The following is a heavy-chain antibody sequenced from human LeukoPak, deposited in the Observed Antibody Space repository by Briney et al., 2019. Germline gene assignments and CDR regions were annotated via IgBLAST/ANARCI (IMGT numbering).Heavy chain of an antibody. D-gene: IGHD1-1*01. CDR1: GLKFINYA. V-gene: IGHV3-23*01. Sequence: GGSLRLSCAASGLKFINYAVSWARQAPGKGLEWVSASGSAGGDYYADSVKGRFTISRDNSATTFYLQMNNLRAEDTARYFCASRTWVGGGQYAFDVWGQGTMVTVSS. J-gene: IGHJ3*01. CDR3: ASRTWVGGGQYAFDV. CDR2: SGSAGGD.